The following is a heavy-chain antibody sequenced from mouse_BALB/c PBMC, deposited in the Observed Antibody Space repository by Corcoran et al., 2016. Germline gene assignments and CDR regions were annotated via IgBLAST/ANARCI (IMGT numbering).Heavy chain of an antibody. V-gene: IGHV9-3-1*01. CDR2: INSYTGEP. Sequence: QIQLVQSGPELKKPGETVKISCKASGYTFTNYGLNWVEQAPGKGLKWMGWINSYTGEPTYADDFKGRFAVSLETSASTAYLQINNLKNEDTATYFCAREPYALDYWGQGPSVTVSS. CDR1: GYTFTNYG. CDR3: AREPYALDY. J-gene: IGHJ4*01.